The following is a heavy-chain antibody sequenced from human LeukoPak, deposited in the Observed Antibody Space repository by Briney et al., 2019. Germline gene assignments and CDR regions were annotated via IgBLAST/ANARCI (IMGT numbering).Heavy chain of an antibody. Sequence: GGTLRLSCAASGFTFSSYGMSWVRQAPGKGLEWVSAISGSGGSTYYADSVKGRFTISRDNSKNTLYLQMNSLRPDDTAVYYCAKDYSKTSYYGSGTYYRPNWFDPWGQGTLVTVSS. J-gene: IGHJ5*02. CDR2: ISGSGGST. CDR1: GFTFSSYG. CDR3: AKDYSKTSYYGSGTYYRPNWFDP. V-gene: IGHV3-23*01. D-gene: IGHD3-10*01.